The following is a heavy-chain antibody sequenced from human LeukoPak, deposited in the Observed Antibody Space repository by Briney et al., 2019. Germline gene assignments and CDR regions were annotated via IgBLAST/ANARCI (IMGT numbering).Heavy chain of an antibody. CDR3: ARGQVPAARGYNWFAP. Sequence: SETLSLTCAVYGWSFNDYYWNWIRQPPGKGLEWIGEINARGDTNYNPSLKSRVTISVDTSKKQFSLRLTSMIAADTALYYCARGQVPAARGYNWFAPWGQRTLVTVSS. J-gene: IGHJ5*02. V-gene: IGHV4-34*01. CDR1: GWSFNDYY. CDR2: INARGDT. D-gene: IGHD2-2*01.